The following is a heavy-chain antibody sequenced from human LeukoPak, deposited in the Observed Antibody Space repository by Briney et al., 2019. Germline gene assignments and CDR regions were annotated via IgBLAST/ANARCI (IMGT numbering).Heavy chain of an antibody. CDR1: GFTFSSYS. V-gene: IGHV3-23*01. CDR3: AKGGSDVVPAAGYNWFDP. CDR2: ISGTGGST. D-gene: IGHD2-2*01. J-gene: IGHJ5*02. Sequence: GGSLRLSCAASGFTFSSYSMSWVRQAPGKGLEWVSTISGTGGSTYYADSVKGRFTISRDNSRNTLYLQLNSLRAEDTAVYYCAKGGSDVVPAAGYNWFDPWGQGTLVTVSS.